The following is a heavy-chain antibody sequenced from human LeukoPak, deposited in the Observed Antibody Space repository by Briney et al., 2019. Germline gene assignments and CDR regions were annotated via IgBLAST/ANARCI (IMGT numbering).Heavy chain of an antibody. V-gene: IGHV3-7*05. J-gene: IGHJ4*02. Sequence: GGSLRLSCAASGFTFSSRWMGWVRQAPGKGLEWVANIKEDGSDKYYADSLKGRFTISRDNAKNSLYLLVNSLRAEDTAVYYCARHGDHVFDYWGQGTLVTVSS. D-gene: IGHD4-17*01. CDR2: IKEDGSDK. CDR1: GFTFSSRW. CDR3: ARHGDHVFDY.